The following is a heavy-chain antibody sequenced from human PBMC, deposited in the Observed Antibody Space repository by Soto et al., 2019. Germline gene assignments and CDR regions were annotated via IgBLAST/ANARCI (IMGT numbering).Heavy chain of an antibody. J-gene: IGHJ4*02. V-gene: IGHV1-2*02. CDR2: TNXXXCXT. CDR1: GYTYSDYY. D-gene: IGHD1-1*01. Sequence: ASVKGYCKDSGYTYSDYYVHWVRQATGQXLEGMXWTNXXXCXTXXXTXXXXGVTMTRDTSITTAYMELSRLRSGDTAVYYCAREPATAKPEGVDFCGQAT. CDR3: AREPATAKPEGVDF.